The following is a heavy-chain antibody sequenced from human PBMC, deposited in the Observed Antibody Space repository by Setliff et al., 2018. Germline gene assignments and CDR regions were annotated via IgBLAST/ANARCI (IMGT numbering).Heavy chain of an antibody. D-gene: IGHD4-17*01. V-gene: IGHV4-38-2*02. J-gene: IGHJ4*02. Sequence: SETLSLTCTVSGYSISSGHYWGWIRQPPGKGLEWIGSISHSGSTHYNPSLRSRVTISLDTSKNQFSPKLTSVTAADTAVYYCAGGRRYDYGWDFDYWGQGTLVTVSS. CDR1: GYSISSGHY. CDR3: AGGRRYDYGWDFDY. CDR2: ISHSGST.